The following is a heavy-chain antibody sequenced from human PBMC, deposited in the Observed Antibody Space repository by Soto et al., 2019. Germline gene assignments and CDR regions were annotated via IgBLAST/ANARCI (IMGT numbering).Heavy chain of an antibody. J-gene: IGHJ6*02. V-gene: IGHV1-18*01. CDR1: GYTFTSYG. Sequence: GASVKVSCKASGYTFTSYGINWVRQAPGQGLEWMGWISAYNGNTNYAQKLQGRVTMTTDTSTSTAYMELRSLRSDDTAVYYCARVITGTTFYYYYGMDVWGQGTTVTVSS. CDR3: ARVITGTTFYYYYGMDV. CDR2: ISAYNGNT. D-gene: IGHD1-7*01.